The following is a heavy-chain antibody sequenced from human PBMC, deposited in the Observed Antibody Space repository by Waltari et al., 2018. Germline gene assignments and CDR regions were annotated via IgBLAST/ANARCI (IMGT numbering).Heavy chain of an antibody. D-gene: IGHD1-20*01. CDR3: ARDNWNAAEDYYFDY. V-gene: IGHV4-61*02. CDR1: GGSISRGSDN. Sequence: QVQLQESGPGLVKPAQTLSITGTGSGGSISRGSDNWSWIGETAGKGLEWFGRIYTRGRHHHHPSPKTRLTISVHTSKNQFPLTLSSVPATDTAVYYFARDNWNAAEDYYFDYWGQGTLLTVSS. J-gene: IGHJ4*02. CDR2: IYTRGRH.